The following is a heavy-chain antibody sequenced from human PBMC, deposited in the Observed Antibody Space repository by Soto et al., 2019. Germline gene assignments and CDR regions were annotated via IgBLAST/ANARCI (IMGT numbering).Heavy chain of an antibody. Sequence: EVQLVESGGGLVQPGGSLRLSCAASGFTFSSYWMHWVRQAPGKGLVWVSRLKSDGSSTAYADSVKGRFTISRDNAKNTLYLQMNSLRAEDTAVYYCARATGSWYFDLWGRGTLVTVSS. CDR1: GFTFSSYW. J-gene: IGHJ2*01. D-gene: IGHD4-17*01. CDR2: LKSDGSST. V-gene: IGHV3-74*01. CDR3: ARATGSWYFDL.